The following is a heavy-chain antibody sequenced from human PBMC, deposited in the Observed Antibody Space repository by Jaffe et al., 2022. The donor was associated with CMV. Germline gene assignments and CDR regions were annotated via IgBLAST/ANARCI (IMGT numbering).Heavy chain of an antibody. CDR3: ARLGYCSSTSCSRGASWFDP. Sequence: QVQLVQSGAEVKKPGASVKVSCKASGYTFTSYGISWVRQAPGQGLEWMGWISAYNGNTNYAQKLQGRVTMTTDTSTSTAYMELRSLRSDDTAVYYCARLGYCSSTSCSRGASWFDPWGQGTLVTVSS. D-gene: IGHD2-2*01. CDR1: GYTFTSYG. CDR2: ISAYNGNT. V-gene: IGHV1-18*04. J-gene: IGHJ5*02.